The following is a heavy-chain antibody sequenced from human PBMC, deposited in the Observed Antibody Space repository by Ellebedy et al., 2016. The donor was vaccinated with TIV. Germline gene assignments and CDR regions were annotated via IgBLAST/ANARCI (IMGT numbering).Heavy chain of an antibody. CDR1: GFTFSSYA. CDR3: AKEAAPTGIPYFDY. CDR2: ITASGDMS. D-gene: IGHD1-14*01. Sequence: GESLKISCAASGFTFSSYAMSWVRQAPGKGPEWVSGITASGDMSFYADSVRGRFTLSRDNSKNTLSLQMYNLRAEDTGVYYCAKEAAPTGIPYFDYWGQGSQVTVSP. V-gene: IGHV3-23*01. J-gene: IGHJ4*02.